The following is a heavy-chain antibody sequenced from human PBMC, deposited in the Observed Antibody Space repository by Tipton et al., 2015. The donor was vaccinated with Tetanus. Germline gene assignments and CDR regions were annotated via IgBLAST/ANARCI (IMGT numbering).Heavy chain of an antibody. CDR3: ARGTSRIVYYFDY. J-gene: IGHJ4*02. Sequence: SLRLSCAASGFTFSSYGMHWVRQAPGKGLEWVAVIWCDGSNKYYADSVKGRFTISRDNSKNTLYLQMNSLRAEDTAVYYCARGTSRIVYYFDYWGQGTLVTVSS. D-gene: IGHD2-21*01. V-gene: IGHV3-33*01. CDR2: IWCDGSNK. CDR1: GFTFSSYG.